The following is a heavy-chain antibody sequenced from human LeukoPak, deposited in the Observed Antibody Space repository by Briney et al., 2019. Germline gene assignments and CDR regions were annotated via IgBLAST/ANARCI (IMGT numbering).Heavy chain of an antibody. CDR2: ISSSSSYI. D-gene: IGHD3-22*01. CDR3: ARDLKYYDSSGFDY. Sequence: VGSLRLSCATSGFTFSSYSMNWVRQAPGKGLEWVSCISSSSSYIYYTDSVKGRFTISRDNAKNSLTLQVNSLRAEDTAVYYCARDLKYYDSSGFDYWGQGTLVAVSS. J-gene: IGHJ4*02. CDR1: GFTFSSYS. V-gene: IGHV3-21*01.